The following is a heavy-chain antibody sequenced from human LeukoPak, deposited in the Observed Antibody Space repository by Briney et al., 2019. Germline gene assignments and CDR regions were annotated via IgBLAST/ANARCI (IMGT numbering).Heavy chain of an antibody. D-gene: IGHD3-3*01. Sequence: GASVKVSCKASGYTFTSYAMNWVRQAPGQGLEWMGGIIPIFGTANYAQKFQGRVTITADESTSTAYMELSSLRSEDTAVYYCARGGITIFGVVTARGELDVWGKGTTVTVSS. J-gene: IGHJ6*04. CDR1: GYTFTSYA. CDR3: ARGGITIFGVVTARGELDV. V-gene: IGHV1-69*13. CDR2: IIPIFGTA.